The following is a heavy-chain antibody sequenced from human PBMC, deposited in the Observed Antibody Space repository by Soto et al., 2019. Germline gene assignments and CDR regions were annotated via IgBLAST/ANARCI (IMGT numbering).Heavy chain of an antibody. V-gene: IGHV1-24*01. CDR3: ATGLGYDTSGPQGF. CDR2: FDPEDGET. CDR1: GYTLTELS. J-gene: IGHJ4*02. Sequence: SVKVSCKVSGYTLTELSIHWVRQAPGKGLEWMGGFDPEDGETIYAQKFQGRVTMTEDTSTDTAYMELNSLRSEDTAVYYCATGLGYDTSGPQGFWGQGTLVTVSS. D-gene: IGHD3-22*01.